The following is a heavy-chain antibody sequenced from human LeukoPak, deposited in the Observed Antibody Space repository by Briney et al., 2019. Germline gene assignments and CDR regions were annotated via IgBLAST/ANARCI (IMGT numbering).Heavy chain of an antibody. CDR2: IAYDGSSE. D-gene: IGHD3-16*01. CDR1: GFTFSNYG. J-gene: IGHJ4*02. Sequence: GGSLRLSCAASGFTFSNYGMHWVRQAPGKGLEWVATIAYDGSSEYYADSVKDRFTVSRDNSKNTLYLQMSSLKTEDTAVYYCAKRGDGGHKSLEYWGQGTLVIVSS. CDR3: AKRGDGGHKSLEY. V-gene: IGHV3-30*18.